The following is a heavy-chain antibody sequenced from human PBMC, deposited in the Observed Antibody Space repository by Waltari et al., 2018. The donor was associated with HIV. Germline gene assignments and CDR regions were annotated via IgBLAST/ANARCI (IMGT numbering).Heavy chain of an antibody. J-gene: IGHJ4*02. CDR3: ARFPQERPGIVGATDCFDY. CDR1: GGSFSGYY. V-gene: IGHV4-34*01. CDR2: INHSGST. Sequence: QVQPQQWGAGLLKPSETLSLTCAVYGGSFSGYYWSWIRQPPGKGLEWIGEINHSGSTNYNPSLKSRVTISVDTSKNQFSLKLSSVTAADTAVYYCARFPQERPGIVGATDCFDYWGQGTLVTVSS. D-gene: IGHD1-26*01.